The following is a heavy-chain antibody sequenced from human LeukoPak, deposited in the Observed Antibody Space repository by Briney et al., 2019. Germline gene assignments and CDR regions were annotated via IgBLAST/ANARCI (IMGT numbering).Heavy chain of an antibody. J-gene: IGHJ4*02. CDR2: IIPILGIA. CDR3: ARELEYYYDSSGYYYFDY. CDR1: GGTFSSYA. Sequence: ASVKVSCKASGGTFSSYAISWVRQAPGQGLEWMGRIIPILGIANYAQKFQGRVTITADKSTSTAYMELSSVRSEDTAVYYCARELEYYYDSSGYYYFDYWGQGTLVTVSS. V-gene: IGHV1-69*04. D-gene: IGHD3-22*01.